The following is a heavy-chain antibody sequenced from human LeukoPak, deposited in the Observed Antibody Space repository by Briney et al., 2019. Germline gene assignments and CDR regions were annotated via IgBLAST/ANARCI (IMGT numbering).Heavy chain of an antibody. Sequence: PGGSLRLSCAASGFTFSTYWMSWVRQGPGTGLEWVAYINQDGSEKYYVDSVKGRFTISRDNAKNSLFLQMNSLRAEDTAVYYCARATQYYDYVWGSYRPCYFDYWGQGILVTVSS. V-gene: IGHV3-7*01. D-gene: IGHD3-16*02. CDR3: ARATQYYDYVWGSYRPCYFDY. CDR2: INQDGSEK. CDR1: GFTFSTYW. J-gene: IGHJ4*02.